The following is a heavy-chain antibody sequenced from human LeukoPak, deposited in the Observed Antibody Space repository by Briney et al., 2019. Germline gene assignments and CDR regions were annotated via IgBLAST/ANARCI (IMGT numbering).Heavy chain of an antibody. CDR1: GYSISSGYY. CDR2: IYHTGNT. Sequence: SETLSLTCAVSGYSISSGYYWGWIRQPPGRGLELIGTIYHTGNTYYNPSLKSRVTISVDTSKNQFSLKVSSVTAADTAVYYCARVATIWENIDYWGQGTLVAVSS. CDR3: ARVATIWENIDY. J-gene: IGHJ4*02. V-gene: IGHV4-38-2*01. D-gene: IGHD5-12*01.